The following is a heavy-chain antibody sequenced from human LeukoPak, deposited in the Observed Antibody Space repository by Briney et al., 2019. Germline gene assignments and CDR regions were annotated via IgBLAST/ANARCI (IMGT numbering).Heavy chain of an antibody. J-gene: IGHJ6*02. CDR2: ISGSGGST. D-gene: IGHD1-26*01. V-gene: IGHV3-23*01. CDR3: AKNSVYYYYGMDV. Sequence: GGSLRLSCAASGFTFSSYAMSWVRQAPGKGLEWVSAISGSGGSTYYADSVKGRFTISRDNSENTLYLQMNSLRAEDTAVYYCAKNSVYYYYGMDVWGQGTTVTVSS. CDR1: GFTFSSYA.